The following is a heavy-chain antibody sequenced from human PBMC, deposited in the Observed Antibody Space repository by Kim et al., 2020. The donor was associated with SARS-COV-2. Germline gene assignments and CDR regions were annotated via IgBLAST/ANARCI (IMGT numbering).Heavy chain of an antibody. V-gene: IGHV3-30*18. J-gene: IGHJ5*02. Sequence: GGSLRLSCAASGISFNFYGVHWIRQAPGKGLEWVAAMSFDERNIFYVDSVKGRFTISKDSSKNTVYLQMDSLRPEDTALYYCAKDVYYGSETKNNLANWFDLWGQGTLVTVSS. CDR2: MSFDERNI. CDR3: AKDVYYGSETKNNLANWFDL. D-gene: IGHD3-10*01. CDR1: GISFNFYG.